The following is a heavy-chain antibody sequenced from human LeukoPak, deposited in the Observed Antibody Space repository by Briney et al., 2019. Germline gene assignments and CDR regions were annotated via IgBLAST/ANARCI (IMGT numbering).Heavy chain of an antibody. CDR1: GFSFRSYS. V-gene: IGHV3-48*01. D-gene: IGHD6-19*01. CDR3: ARTAVAGNEFFDY. J-gene: IGHJ4*02. CDR2: ISSSSSSI. Sequence: GGSLRLSCAASGFSFRSYSMNWVRQAPGKGLELVSYISSSSSSIYYADSVKGRFTISRDNAKNSLYLQMNTLRAEDTAVYYCARTAVAGNEFFDYWGQGTLVTVSS.